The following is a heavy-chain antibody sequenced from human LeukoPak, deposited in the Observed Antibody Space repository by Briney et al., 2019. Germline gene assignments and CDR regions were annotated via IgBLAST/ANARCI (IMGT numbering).Heavy chain of an antibody. Sequence: SETLSLTCTVSGGSISSYYWSWIRQPPGKGLEWIGYIYYSGSTNYNPSLKSRVTISVDTSKNQFSLKLSSVTAADTAVYYCARALRSSSSNWFDPWGRGTLVTVSS. CDR3: ARALRSSSSNWFDP. J-gene: IGHJ5*02. V-gene: IGHV4-59*01. CDR1: GGSISSYY. CDR2: IYYSGST. D-gene: IGHD6-13*01.